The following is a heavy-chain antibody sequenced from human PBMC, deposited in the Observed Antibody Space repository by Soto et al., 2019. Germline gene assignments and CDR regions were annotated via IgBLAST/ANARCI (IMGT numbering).Heavy chain of an antibody. D-gene: IGHD5-12*01. CDR1: GYTFKSYD. Sequence: QVQLVQSGAEVKEPGASVTVSCKASGYTFKSYDVMWVRKAPGQGLEWMGRISGHNGKADYAENFQGRVIMTTDTSTATASMDLRVLRSDDTAVYYCALKGYIGNFAMDVWGQGTTVTVSS. CDR2: ISGHNGKA. J-gene: IGHJ6*02. V-gene: IGHV1-18*04. CDR3: ALKGYIGNFAMDV.